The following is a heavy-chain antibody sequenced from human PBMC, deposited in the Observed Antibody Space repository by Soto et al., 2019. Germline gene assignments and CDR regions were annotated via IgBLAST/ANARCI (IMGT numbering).Heavy chain of an antibody. CDR2: MNPNSGNT. CDR1: GYTFTSYD. CDR3: ARVRGRIAAAGPRRYNWFDP. V-gene: IGHV1-8*01. J-gene: IGHJ5*02. Sequence: QVQLVQSGAEVKKPGASVKVSCKASGYTFTSYDINWVRQATGQGLEWMGWMNPNSGNTGYAQKFQGRVTMTRNTSISTAYMELSSLRSEDTAVYYCARVRGRIAAAGPRRYNWFDPWGQGTLVTVSS. D-gene: IGHD6-13*01.